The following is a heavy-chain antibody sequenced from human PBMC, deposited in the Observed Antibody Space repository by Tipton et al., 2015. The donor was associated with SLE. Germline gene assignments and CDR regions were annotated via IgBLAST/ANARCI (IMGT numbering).Heavy chain of an antibody. D-gene: IGHD3-16*01. Sequence: RSLRLSCAASGFTFSSYAMHWVRQAPGKGLEWVAVISYDGSNKYYADSVKGRFTISRDNAKNSLYLQMNSLRAEDTAVYYCARDVWVAPWGQGTLVTVSS. CDR2: ISYDGSNK. J-gene: IGHJ5*02. CDR3: ARDVWVAP. V-gene: IGHV3-30-3*01. CDR1: GFTFSSYA.